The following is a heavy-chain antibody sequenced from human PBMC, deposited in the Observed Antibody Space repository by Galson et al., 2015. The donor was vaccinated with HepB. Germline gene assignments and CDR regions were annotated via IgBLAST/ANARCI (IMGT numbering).Heavy chain of an antibody. CDR2: IWYDGNTK. J-gene: IGHJ4*02. Sequence: SLRLSCAASGFTFSDYYMSWIRQAPGKGLDWVAVIWYDGNTKYYPDSVKGRFTISRDNSKNTLSLQMNSLRAEDTAVYYCVRGRGYNYGEVDYWGRGTLVTVSS. CDR1: GFTFSDYY. V-gene: IGHV3-33*08. CDR3: VRGRGYNYGEVDY. D-gene: IGHD5-18*01.